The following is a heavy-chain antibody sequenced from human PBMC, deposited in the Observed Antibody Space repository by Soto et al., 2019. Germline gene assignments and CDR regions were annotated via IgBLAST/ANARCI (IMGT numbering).Heavy chain of an antibody. V-gene: IGHV1-46*01. D-gene: IGHD3-22*01. Sequence: GASVKVSCKASGYTFTSYYMHWVRQAPGQGLEWMGIINPSGGSTSYAQKFQGRVTMTRDTSTSTVYMELSSLRSEDTAVYYCARPGINYDSSGAFDYWGQGTLVTVSS. CDR2: INPSGGST. CDR1: GYTFTSYY. J-gene: IGHJ4*02. CDR3: ARPGINYDSSGAFDY.